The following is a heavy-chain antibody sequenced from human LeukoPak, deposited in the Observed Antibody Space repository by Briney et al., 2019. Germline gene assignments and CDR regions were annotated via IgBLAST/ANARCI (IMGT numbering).Heavy chain of an antibody. J-gene: IGHJ4*02. Sequence: ASVKVSCKASGYTFTSYSMHWVRQAPGQRLEWMGWINTGNGNTKYSQKFQGRVTITRDTSASTAYMELSSLRSEDTAVYYCAREHDFWSAYSFDFWGQGTLVTVSS. CDR2: INTGNGNT. V-gene: IGHV1-3*04. D-gene: IGHD3-3*01. CDR3: AREHDFWSAYSFDF. CDR1: GYTFTSYS.